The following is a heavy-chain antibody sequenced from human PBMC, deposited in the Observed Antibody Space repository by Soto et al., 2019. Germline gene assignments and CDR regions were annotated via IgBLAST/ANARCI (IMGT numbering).Heavy chain of an antibody. V-gene: IGHV4-38-2*01. CDR1: GYSISSGNY. CDR2: LYHIGST. CDR3: RSSTSCYDESCVDV. D-gene: IGHD2-2*01. J-gene: IGHJ6*02. Sequence: LSLTCAISGYSISSGNYWAWIRQPPGRGLEWIGSLYHIGSTHYNTSLKSRVTISVDTSKNHFSLELSSVTAADTAIYYCRSSTSCYDESCVDVWGQGTMVTVSS.